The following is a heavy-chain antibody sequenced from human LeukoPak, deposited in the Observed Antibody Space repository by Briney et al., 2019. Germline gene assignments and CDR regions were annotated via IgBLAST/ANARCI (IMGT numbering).Heavy chain of an antibody. CDR3: ARGPYYDFWSGYKGYYYYMDV. J-gene: IGHJ6*03. Sequence: GGSLRLSCAASRFTFSSYGMHWVRQAPGKGLEWVAVISYDGSNKYYADSVKGRFTISRDNSKNTLYLQMNSLRAEDTAVYYCARGPYYDFWSGYKGYYYYMDVWGKGTTVTVSS. CDR2: ISYDGSNK. CDR1: RFTFSSYG. V-gene: IGHV3-30*03. D-gene: IGHD3-3*01.